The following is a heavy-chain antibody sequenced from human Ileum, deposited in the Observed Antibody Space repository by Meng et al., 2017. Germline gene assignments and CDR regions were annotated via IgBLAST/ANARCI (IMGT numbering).Heavy chain of an antibody. CDR1: GASISSGHW. D-gene: IGHD6-19*01. V-gene: IGHV4-4*02. CDR2: MYPSGTT. CDR3: ARHIAVSGTRGFDS. Sequence: QESAPGGVQPSETPSLPFAVSGASISSGHWWRWVRQPPGKGLEWIGEMYPSGTTTYNPSLKSRVTISMDTSKNQLSLKLSSVTAADTAVYYCARHIAVSGTRGFDSWGQGTLVTVSS. J-gene: IGHJ4*02.